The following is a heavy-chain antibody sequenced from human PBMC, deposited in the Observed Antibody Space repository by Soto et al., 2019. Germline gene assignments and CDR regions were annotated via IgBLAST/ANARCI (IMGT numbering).Heavy chain of an antibody. J-gene: IGHJ4*02. V-gene: IGHV4-30-4*01. CDR3: ARTLRYFDWPRGFDY. CDR2: IYYSGST. Sequence: SETLSLTCTVSGGSISSGDYYWSWIRQPPGKGLEWIGYIYYSGSTYYNPSLKSRVTISVDTSKNQFSLKLSSVTAADTAVYYCARTLRYFDWPRGFDYWGQGTLVTVSS. CDR1: GGSISSGDYY. D-gene: IGHD3-9*01.